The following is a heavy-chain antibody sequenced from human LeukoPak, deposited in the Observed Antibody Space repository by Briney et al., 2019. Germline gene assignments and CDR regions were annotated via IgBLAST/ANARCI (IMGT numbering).Heavy chain of an antibody. J-gene: IGHJ4*02. D-gene: IGHD6-13*01. CDR2: MYYSGIT. Sequence: NPSETLSLTCSVSGGFIKTYYWNWLRQPPGKGLEWIANMYYSGITSYNPSLRSRVTMSVDTSRNQVSLNLNSVSAADTAVYYCAASGGYSSSWSLWGQGTLVTVSS. CDR1: GGFIKTYY. V-gene: IGHV4-59*01. CDR3: AASGGYSSSWSL.